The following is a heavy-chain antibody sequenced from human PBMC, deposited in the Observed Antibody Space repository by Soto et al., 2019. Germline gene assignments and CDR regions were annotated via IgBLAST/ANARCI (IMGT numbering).Heavy chain of an antibody. CDR1: GYTFTSYA. J-gene: IGHJ4*02. Sequence: QVQLVQSGAEVKKPGASVKVSCKASGYTFTSYAMHWVRQAPGQRLEWMGWINAGNGNTKYSQKFQGRVTITRDTSASTAYMELGSLRSEDTAVYYCARDRMVVTAARAYFDYWGQGTLVTVSS. CDR3: ARDRMVVTAARAYFDY. CDR2: INAGNGNT. D-gene: IGHD2-21*02. V-gene: IGHV1-3*01.